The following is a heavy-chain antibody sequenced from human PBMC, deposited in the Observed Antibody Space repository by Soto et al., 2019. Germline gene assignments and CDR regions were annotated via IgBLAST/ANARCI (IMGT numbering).Heavy chain of an antibody. CDR3: AKAFPVTVFY. J-gene: IGHJ4*02. CDR1: GFTFSTYA. Sequence: GSLRLSCAASGFTFSTYAMSWVRQAPGKGLEWVSALSGSGASTYYADSVKGRFSISRDNSKNTLYLQMNSLRAEDTAVYYCAKAFPVTVFYWGQGTLVTVSS. CDR2: LSGSGAST. V-gene: IGHV3-23*01. D-gene: IGHD2-21*02.